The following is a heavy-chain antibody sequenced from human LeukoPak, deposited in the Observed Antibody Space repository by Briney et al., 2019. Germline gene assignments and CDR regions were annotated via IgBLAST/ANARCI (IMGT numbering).Heavy chain of an antibody. CDR3: AKNSGRDGYNDYFDY. D-gene: IGHD5-24*01. J-gene: IGHJ4*02. CDR2: ISSPSTNI. CDR1: GFIFTSYS. V-gene: IGHV3-48*01. Sequence: PGGSLRLSCAASGFIFTSYSMNWVRQAPGKGLEWVSYISSPSTNIYYVDSVKGRFTISRDNSKNTVYLQMNSLRPEDTAVYYCAKNSGRDGYNDYFDYWGQGTLVTVSS.